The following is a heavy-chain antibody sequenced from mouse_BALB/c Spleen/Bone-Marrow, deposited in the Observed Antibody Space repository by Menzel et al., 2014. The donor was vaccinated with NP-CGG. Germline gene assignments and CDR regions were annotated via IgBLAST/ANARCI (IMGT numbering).Heavy chain of an antibody. D-gene: IGHD1-1*01. Sequence: EVKLVESGGGLVKPGGSLKLSCAASGFTFSSYAMSWVRQSPEKRLEWVAEISSGGNYTYYPDTVTGRFTISRDNAKNIMSLEMSNLRSDDTAMYFCVRAYGSSYAMDYWGQGTSVTVSS. CDR3: VRAYGSSYAMDY. J-gene: IGHJ4*01. V-gene: IGHV5-9-4*01. CDR1: GFTFSSYA. CDR2: ISSGGNYT.